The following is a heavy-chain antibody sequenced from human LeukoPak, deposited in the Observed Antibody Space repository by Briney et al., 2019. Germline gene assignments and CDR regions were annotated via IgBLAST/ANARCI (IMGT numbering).Heavy chain of an antibody. CDR1: GFTFSSHW. CDR2: ISTDGSST. D-gene: IGHD5-18*01. J-gene: IGHJ4*02. V-gene: IGHV3-74*01. Sequence: GGSLRLSCAASGFTFSSHWMHWVRQAPGKGLVWVSRISTDGSSTNYADSAMGRFTISRDNTKNTLYLQMNSLRVEDTAVYYYASDTVDGALGIDYWGQGTLVTVSS. CDR3: ASDTVDGALGIDY.